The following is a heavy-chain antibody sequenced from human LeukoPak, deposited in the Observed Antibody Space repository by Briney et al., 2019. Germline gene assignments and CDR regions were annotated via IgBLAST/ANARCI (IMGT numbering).Heavy chain of an antibody. Sequence: SETLSLTCAVSGGSITNSNWWSWVRQPPGKGLEWIGEIYHSGSTNYNPSLKSRVTISVDKSKNQFSLTLSSVTAADTAVYYCARGTGYSYGHGNFDVWGRGTLVTVSS. V-gene: IGHV4-4*02. D-gene: IGHD5-18*01. J-gene: IGHJ2*01. CDR2: IYHSGST. CDR1: GGSITNSNW. CDR3: ARGTGYSYGHGNFDV.